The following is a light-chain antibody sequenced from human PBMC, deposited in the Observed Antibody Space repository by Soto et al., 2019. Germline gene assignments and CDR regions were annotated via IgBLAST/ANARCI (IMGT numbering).Light chain of an antibody. CDR2: SNT. CDR1: STNIGAGYG. J-gene: IGLJ1*01. V-gene: IGLV1-40*01. CDR3: QSYDSTLSARYV. Sequence: QSVLTQPPSVSGAPGQRVSISCTGSSTNIGAGYGVHWYQQPPGTAPKLLIVSNTIRPSGVADRFSASTSGTSASLAITGLTAEDEGDYYCQSYDSTLSARYVFGTGTKLTVL.